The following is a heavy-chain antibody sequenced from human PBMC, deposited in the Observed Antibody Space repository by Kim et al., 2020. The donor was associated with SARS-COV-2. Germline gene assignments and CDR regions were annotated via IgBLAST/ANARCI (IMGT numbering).Heavy chain of an antibody. J-gene: IGHJ6*02. CDR1: GFTFSSYA. V-gene: IGHV3-23*01. Sequence: GGSLRLSCAASGFTFSSYAMSWVRQAPGKGLEWVSAISGSGGSTYYADSVKGRFTISRDNSKNTLYLQMNSLRAEDTAVYYCAKDGQQLVPSGHFDWFSNNYYYYGMDVWGQGTTVTVSS. CDR2: ISGSGGST. CDR3: AKDGQQLVPSGHFDWFSNNYYYYGMDV. D-gene: IGHD3-9*01.